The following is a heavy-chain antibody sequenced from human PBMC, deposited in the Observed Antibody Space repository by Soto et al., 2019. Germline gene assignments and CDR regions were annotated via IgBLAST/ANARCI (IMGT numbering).Heavy chain of an antibody. Sequence: QVQLVQSGAEVKKPGASVKVSCKASGYTFTGYYMHWVRQAPGQGLEWMGWINPNSGGTNYAQKFQGRVTMTRDTSISTAYMELSRLRSDDTAVYYCARDNVVVPAAIGYYYYYGMDVWGQGTTVTVSS. J-gene: IGHJ6*02. CDR3: ARDNVVVPAAIGYYYYYGMDV. D-gene: IGHD2-2*02. CDR2: INPNSGGT. CDR1: GYTFTGYY. V-gene: IGHV1-2*02.